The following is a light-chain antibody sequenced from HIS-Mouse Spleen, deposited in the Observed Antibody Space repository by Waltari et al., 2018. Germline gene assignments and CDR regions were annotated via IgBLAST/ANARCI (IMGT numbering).Light chain of an antibody. CDR3: QQYNNWYT. V-gene: IGKV3-15*01. CDR1: QSVSSN. J-gene: IGKJ2*01. Sequence: EIVMTQSPATLSVSPGERATLSCRASQSVSSNLAGYQQKPGQAPRLLIYGASTRATSIPARFSVSGSGTEFTLTISSLQSEDFAVYYCQQYNNWYTFGQGTKLEIK. CDR2: GAS.